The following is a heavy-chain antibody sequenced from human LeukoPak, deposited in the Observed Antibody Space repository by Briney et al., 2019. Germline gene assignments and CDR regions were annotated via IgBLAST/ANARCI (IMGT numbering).Heavy chain of an antibody. CDR2: INPKSGGT. D-gene: IGHD6-19*01. CDR1: GYTFTGYY. CDR3: ARAGYSSGSAVDIDY. Sequence: ASVKVSCKASGYTFTGYYIHWVRQAPGQGLEWMGWINPKSGGTNYAQKFQGRVTMTRDTSITTAYMDLSRLRSDDTAVYYCARAGYSSGSAVDIDYWGQGTLVTVSS. J-gene: IGHJ4*02. V-gene: IGHV1-2*02.